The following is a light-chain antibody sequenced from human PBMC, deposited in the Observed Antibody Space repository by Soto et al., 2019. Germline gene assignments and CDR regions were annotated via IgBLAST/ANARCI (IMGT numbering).Light chain of an antibody. V-gene: IGLV2-14*03. J-gene: IGLJ2*01. CDR1: TSDVGGYRY. CDR2: EVS. CDR3: SSYTSSSRVV. Sequence: QSALTQPASVSGSPGQSITISCTGTTSDVGGYRYVSWYQQHPGKAPELMIYEVSNRPSGVSTRFSGSKSGNTASLTISGLQAEDEADYYCSSYTSSSRVVFGGGTQLTVL.